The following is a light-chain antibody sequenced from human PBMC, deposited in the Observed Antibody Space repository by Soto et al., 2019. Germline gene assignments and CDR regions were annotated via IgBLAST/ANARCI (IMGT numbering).Light chain of an antibody. CDR1: QSVSSNY. V-gene: IGKV3-20*01. CDR2: GAS. CDR3: QQYGSSPRT. J-gene: IGKJ1*01. Sequence: EIVLTQSPGTLSLSPGERATLSCRASQSVSSNYLAWYQQKPGQAPRLLIYGASSRATGIPDRFSGSGSGTDFTLTLSRLEPEDFAVYYCQQYGSSPRTFGQGTKVDIK.